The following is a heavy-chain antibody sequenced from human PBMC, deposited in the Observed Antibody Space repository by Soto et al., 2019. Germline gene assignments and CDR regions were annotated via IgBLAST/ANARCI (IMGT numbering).Heavy chain of an antibody. CDR3: ARDRPHRSVLEWLSYYYYYGMDV. V-gene: IGHV1-8*01. J-gene: IGHJ6*02. CDR1: GYTFTSYD. Sequence: GASVKVSCKASGYTFTSYDINWVRQATGQGLEWMGWMNPNSGNTGYAQKFQGRVTITRDTSASTAYMELSSLRSEDTAVYYCARDRPHRSVLEWLSYYYYYGMDVWGQGTTVTVSS. CDR2: MNPNSGNT. D-gene: IGHD3-3*01.